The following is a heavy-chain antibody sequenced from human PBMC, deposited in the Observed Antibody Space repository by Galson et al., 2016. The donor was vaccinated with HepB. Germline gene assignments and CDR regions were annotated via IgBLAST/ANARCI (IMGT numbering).Heavy chain of an antibody. J-gene: IGHJ6*02. CDR3: ARGLQGSGSYYNPSYYYYGLDV. CDR2: IIPMFGTP. CDR1: GGTFNTCA. D-gene: IGHD3-10*01. Sequence: SVKVSCKASGGTFNTCAINWVRQAPGQGLEWMGGIIPMFGTPNYAEKFQGRVTITADQSTSTAYMEQSSLNSEDTAMYYCARGLQGSGSYYNPSYYYYGLDVWGQGTTVTVSS. V-gene: IGHV1-69*13.